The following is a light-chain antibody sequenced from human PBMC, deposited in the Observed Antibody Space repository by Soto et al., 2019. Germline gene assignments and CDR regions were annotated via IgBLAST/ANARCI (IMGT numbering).Light chain of an antibody. CDR1: QSIGSY. CDR2: SAT. V-gene: IGKV1-39*01. Sequence: DIQMTQSPSSLSASVGDRITITCRASQSIGSYLNWYQQKPGKSPKLLIHSATTLHRGVPSRFSGSESGTDFTLTITNLQPGDFATYYGQQSYTAPHFGQGTKLEIK. J-gene: IGKJ2*01. CDR3: QQSYTAPH.